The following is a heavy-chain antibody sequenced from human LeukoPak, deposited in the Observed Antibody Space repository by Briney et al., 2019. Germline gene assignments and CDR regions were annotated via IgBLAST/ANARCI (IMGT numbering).Heavy chain of an antibody. D-gene: IGHD2-21*02. CDR2: ISTSSHDI. Sequence: GGSLRLSCAASGFTFISYSMNWVRQAPGKGLEWVSSISTSSHDIYYADSVKGRFTISRDNAKNSLCLQMNSLRVEDTAVYYCARDRLGVTKVSYYYGMDVWGQGTTVTVSS. J-gene: IGHJ6*02. CDR1: GFTFISYS. V-gene: IGHV3-21*01. CDR3: ARDRLGVTKVSYYYGMDV.